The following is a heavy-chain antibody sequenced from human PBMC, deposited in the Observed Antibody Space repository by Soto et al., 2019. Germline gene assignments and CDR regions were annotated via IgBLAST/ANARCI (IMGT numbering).Heavy chain of an antibody. CDR2: IYYSGST. V-gene: IGHV4-31*03. CDR3: ARSPAADRYSSSSVDY. CDR1: GGSISSGGYY. J-gene: IGHJ4*02. Sequence: SETLSLTCTVSGGSISSGGYYWSWIRQHPGKGLEWIGCIYYSGSTYYNPSLKSRVTISVDTSKNQFSLKLSSVTAADTAVYYCARSPAADRYSSSSVDYWGQGTLVTVSS. D-gene: IGHD6-6*01.